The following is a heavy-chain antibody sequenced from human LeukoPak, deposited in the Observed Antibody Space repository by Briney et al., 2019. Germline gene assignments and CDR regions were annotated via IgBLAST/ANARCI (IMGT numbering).Heavy chain of an antibody. V-gene: IGHV1-69*13. CDR1: GKSLTELF. Sequence: ASVKVSCKVSGKSLTELFMHWVRQAPGQGLEWMGGIIPIFGTANYAQKFQGRVTITADESTSTAYMELSSLRSEDTAVYYCARDCSSTRCYSRGHAFDIWGQGTMVTVSS. J-gene: IGHJ3*02. CDR2: IIPIFGTA. CDR3: ARDCSSTRCYSRGHAFDI. D-gene: IGHD2-2*01.